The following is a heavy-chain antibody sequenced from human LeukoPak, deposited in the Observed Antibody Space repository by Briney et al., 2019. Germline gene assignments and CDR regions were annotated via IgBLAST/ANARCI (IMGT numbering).Heavy chain of an antibody. CDR3: ARLLGMVTTYDY. V-gene: IGHV3-7*01. CDR1: GFTFSDYW. J-gene: IGHJ4*02. CDR2: IKQDGSEK. Sequence: GGSLRLSCVGSGFTFSDYWMSWVRQAPGKGLEWVANIKQDGSEKDYVDALKGRFTISRDNAKNSLYLQMNSLRAEDTAVYYCARLLGMVTTYDYWGRGTLVTVSS. D-gene: IGHD5-24*01.